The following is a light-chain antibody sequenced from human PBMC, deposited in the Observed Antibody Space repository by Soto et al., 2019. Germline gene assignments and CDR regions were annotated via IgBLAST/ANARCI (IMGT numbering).Light chain of an antibody. CDR3: QQYYSDTPL. J-gene: IGKJ4*02. Sequence: IRMTQSPSSFSASTGDRVTVPXRASQGISHYLAWYQQQQGXAPKXXXDDXSTLQRGGPSRLSGSGSATDFTLTISCLHSEDFATYYCQQYYSDTPLFGGGTKVDIK. CDR1: QGISHY. CDR2: DXS. V-gene: IGKV1-8*01.